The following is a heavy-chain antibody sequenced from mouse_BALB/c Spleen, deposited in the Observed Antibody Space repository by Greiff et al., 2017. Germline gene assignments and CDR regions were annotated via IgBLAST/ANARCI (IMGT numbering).Heavy chain of an antibody. V-gene: IGHV3-6*02. CDR1: GYSITSGYY. J-gene: IGHJ3*01. Sequence: DVQLQESGPGLVKPSQSLSLTCSVTGYSITSGYYWNWIRQFPGNKLEWMGYISYDGSNNYNPSLKNRISITRDTSKNQFFLKLNSVTTEDTATYYCAREGLTGIAYWGQGTLVTVSA. CDR3: AREGLTGIAY. CDR2: ISYDGSN. D-gene: IGHD4-1*01.